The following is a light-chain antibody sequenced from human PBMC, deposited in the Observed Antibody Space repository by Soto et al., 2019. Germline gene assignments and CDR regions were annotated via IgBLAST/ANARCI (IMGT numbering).Light chain of an antibody. V-gene: IGKV3D-15*01. CDR3: QQYNNWPPIT. J-gene: IGKJ5*01. CDR1: QSVSSN. Sequence: EIVMPQSPATLSVSPGERATLSCRASQSVSSNLAWYQQKPGQAPRLLIYDASNRATGIPARFSGSGSGTEFTLTISSLQSEDFGVYYCQQYNNWPPITFGQGTRLEIK. CDR2: DAS.